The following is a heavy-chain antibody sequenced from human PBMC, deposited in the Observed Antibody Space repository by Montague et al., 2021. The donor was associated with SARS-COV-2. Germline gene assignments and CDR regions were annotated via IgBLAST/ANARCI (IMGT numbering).Heavy chain of an antibody. CDR1: GGSFSSY. Sequence: TLSLTCDVYGGSFSSYRSWIRQPPGKGLEWIGYIYHTGSTNYXPSLKSRVTISKETSKNHFSLNLSSVTAADSAVYYCARDSGYYDSSGYSYDAFDIWGQGTKVTVSS. D-gene: IGHD3-22*01. J-gene: IGHJ3*02. V-gene: IGHV4-34*09. CDR2: IYHTGST. CDR3: ARDSGYYDSSGYSYDAFDI.